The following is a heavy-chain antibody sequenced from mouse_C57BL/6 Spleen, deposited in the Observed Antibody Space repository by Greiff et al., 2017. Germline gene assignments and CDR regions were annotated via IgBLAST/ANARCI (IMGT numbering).Heavy chain of an antibody. D-gene: IGHD2-3*01. CDR2: IRNKANGYTT. J-gene: IGHJ2*01. CDR1: GFTFTDYY. V-gene: IGHV7-3*01. CDR3: ARYLGWLLYY. Sequence: EVKLMESGGGLVQPGGSLSLSCAASGFTFTDYYMSWVRQPPGKALEWLGFIRNKANGYTTEYSASVKGRFTISRDNSQSILYLQMNALRAEDSATYYCARYLGWLLYYWGQGTTLTVSS.